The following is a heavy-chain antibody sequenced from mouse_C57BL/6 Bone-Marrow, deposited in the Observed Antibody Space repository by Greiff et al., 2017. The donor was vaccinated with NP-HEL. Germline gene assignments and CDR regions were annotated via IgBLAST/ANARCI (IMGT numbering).Heavy chain of an antibody. CDR3: GRWEVAQASFSWFAY. Sequence: QVQLQQSGAELARPGASVKLSCKASGYTFTSYGISWVKQRTGQGLEWIGEIYPRSGNTYYNEKFKGKATLTADKSSSTAYMELRSLTSEDSAVYFCGRWEVAQASFSWFAYWGQGTLVTVSA. CDR2: IYPRSGNT. D-gene: IGHD3-2*02. V-gene: IGHV1-81*01. CDR1: GYTFTSYG. J-gene: IGHJ3*01.